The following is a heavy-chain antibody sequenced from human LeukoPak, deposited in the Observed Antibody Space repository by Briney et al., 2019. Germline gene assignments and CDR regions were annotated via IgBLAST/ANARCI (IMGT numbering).Heavy chain of an antibody. CDR1: GFTFSSYG. CDR2: ISGSSGST. V-gene: IGHV3-23*01. J-gene: IGHJ5*01. D-gene: IGHD6-13*01. Sequence: GGTLRLSCAASGFTFSSYGMSWVRQAPGKGLEWVSGISGSSGSTYYADSVKGRFTIFRDNAKNTLYLQMNSLRADDTAVYYCAKDPPLPAAGTAWLDSWGHRTLVTAS. CDR3: AKDPPLPAAGTAWLDS.